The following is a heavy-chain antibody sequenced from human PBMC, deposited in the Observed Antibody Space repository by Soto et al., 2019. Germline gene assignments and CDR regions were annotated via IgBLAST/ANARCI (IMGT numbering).Heavy chain of an antibody. CDR3: AKDWDTAMVSGTFDY. J-gene: IGHJ4*02. D-gene: IGHD5-18*01. V-gene: IGHV3-30*18. CDR2: ISYDGSNK. CDR1: GFTFSSYG. Sequence: QVQLVESGGGVVQPGRSLRLSCAASGFTFSSYGMHWVRQAPGKGLEWVAVISYDGSNKYYADSVKGRFTISRDNSKNTRYLQMNSLRAEDTAVYYCAKDWDTAMVSGTFDYWGQGTLVTVSS.